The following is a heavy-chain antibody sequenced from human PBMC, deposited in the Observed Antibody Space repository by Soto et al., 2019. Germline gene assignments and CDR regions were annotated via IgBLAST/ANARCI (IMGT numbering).Heavy chain of an antibody. CDR2: INGDGSTT. CDR1: EFTFSNYW. Sequence: EVQLVESGGGLVQPGGSLRLSCAASEFTFSNYWMHWVRQAPGKGLVWVSRINGDGSTTNYADSVKGRFAISRDNAKSTLFLQMNGLSAEDTAVYYCASGGLRAYWFDPWGQGTLVTVSA. V-gene: IGHV3-74*01. CDR3: ASGGLRAYWFDP. D-gene: IGHD5-12*01. J-gene: IGHJ5*02.